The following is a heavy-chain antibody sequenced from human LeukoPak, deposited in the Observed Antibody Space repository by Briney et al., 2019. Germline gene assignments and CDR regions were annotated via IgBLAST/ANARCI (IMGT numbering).Heavy chain of an antibody. V-gene: IGHV3-7*01. D-gene: IGHD7-27*01. CDR3: ARSRASDWGIDH. J-gene: IGHJ4*02. CDR1: GFTFSSYW. Sequence: GVSLRLSCAASGFTFSSYWMSWVRQVPGKGLEWVATMNQHGSEKYYVDSMEGRITVSRDNARNSLFLEMNSLRDDDTAIYFCARSRASDWGIDHWGQGALVTVSS. CDR2: MNQHGSEK.